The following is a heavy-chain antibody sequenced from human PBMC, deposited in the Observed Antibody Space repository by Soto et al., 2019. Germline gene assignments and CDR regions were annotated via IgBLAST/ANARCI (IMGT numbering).Heavy chain of an antibody. D-gene: IGHD3-10*01. CDR3: ATALHYGSGSDSPYNWFDP. J-gene: IGHJ5*02. CDR1: GFTFSSYG. Sequence: QVQLVESGGGVVQPGRSLRLSCAASGFTFSSYGMHWVRQAPGKGLEWVAVISYDGSNKYYADSVKGRFTISRDNSKNTRYLQMNSLRAEDTAVYYCATALHYGSGSDSPYNWFDPWGQGTLVTVSS. CDR2: ISYDGSNK. V-gene: IGHV3-30*03.